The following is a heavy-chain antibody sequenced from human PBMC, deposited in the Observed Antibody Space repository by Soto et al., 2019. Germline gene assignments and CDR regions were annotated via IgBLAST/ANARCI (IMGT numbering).Heavy chain of an antibody. Sequence: GGSLRLSCAASGFTFSSYWMSWVRQAPGKGLEWVANIKQDGSEKYYVDSVKGRFTISRDNAKNSLYLQMNSLRAEDTAVYYWARDQADSGSYYYYSYYMDVWGKGTTVTVSS. CDR2: IKQDGSEK. CDR1: GFTFSSYW. V-gene: IGHV3-7*03. D-gene: IGHD1-26*01. CDR3: ARDQADSGSYYYYSYYMDV. J-gene: IGHJ6*03.